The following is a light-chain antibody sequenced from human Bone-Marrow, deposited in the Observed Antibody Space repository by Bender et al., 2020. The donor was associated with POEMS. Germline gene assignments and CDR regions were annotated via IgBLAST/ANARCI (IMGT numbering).Light chain of an antibody. CDR1: SNDVGGYNS. CDR2: EVS. J-gene: IGLJ2*01. V-gene: IGLV2-11*01. Sequence: QSALTQPRSVSGSPGQSVTISCTGTSNDVGGYNSVSWYQQHPGKAPKLIIYEVSDRPSGVSNRFSGSKSGNTASLTLSGLQAEDEADYYCSSYADTYNYVVFGGGTKLSVL. CDR3: SSYADTYNYVV.